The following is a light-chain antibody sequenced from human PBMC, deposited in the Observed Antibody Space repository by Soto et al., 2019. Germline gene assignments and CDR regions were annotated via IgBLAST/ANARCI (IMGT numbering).Light chain of an antibody. CDR1: QVIYIY. CDR3: LKYDNLPYT. CDR2: DAS. J-gene: IGKJ2*01. Sequence: DIQMTQSPSSLFASVGDRVSITCQASQVIYIYLNWFQGRPGRPPKLLIYDASHLDTGVPSRFSGSRSGTDFTLTISSLQPEDVATYICLKYDNLPYTFCQGTSLEI. V-gene: IGKV1-33*01.